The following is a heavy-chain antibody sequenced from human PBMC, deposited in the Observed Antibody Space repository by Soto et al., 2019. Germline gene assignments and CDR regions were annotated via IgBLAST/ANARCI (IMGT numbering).Heavy chain of an antibody. J-gene: IGHJ6*02. Sequence: QLQLQESGPGLVKPSETLSLTCTVSGGSISSSSYYWGWIRQPPGKGLEWIGSIYYSGSTYYNPSLKSRVTISVDTSKNQFSLKLSSVTAADTAVYYCARIGVRDPYYYYGMDVWGQGTTVTVSS. CDR2: IYYSGST. D-gene: IGHD3-10*01. CDR1: GGSISSSSYY. V-gene: IGHV4-39*01. CDR3: ARIGVRDPYYYYGMDV.